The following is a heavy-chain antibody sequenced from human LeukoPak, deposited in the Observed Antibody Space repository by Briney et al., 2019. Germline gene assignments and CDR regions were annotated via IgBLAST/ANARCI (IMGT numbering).Heavy chain of an antibody. J-gene: IGHJ4*02. Sequence: GGSLRLSCAASGFTFSSYSMNWVRQAPGKGLEWVSSISSSSYIYYADSVKGRFTISRDNAKNSLYLQMNSLRAEDTAVYYCARGPIAASQPFDYWGQGTLVTVSS. CDR2: ISSSSYI. CDR3: ARGPIAASQPFDY. D-gene: IGHD6-25*01. V-gene: IGHV3-21*01. CDR1: GFTFSSYS.